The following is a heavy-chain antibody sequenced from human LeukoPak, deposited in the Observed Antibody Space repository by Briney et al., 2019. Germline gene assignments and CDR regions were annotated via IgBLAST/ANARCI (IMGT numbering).Heavy chain of an antibody. Sequence: GASVKVSCKASGYTFTSYYMHWVRQAPGQGLEWMGIINPSGGSTSYAQKFQGRVTMTRDTSTSTVYMELSSLRSEDTAVYYCAYDGSGQSIGDAFDIWGQGTMVTVSS. V-gene: IGHV1-46*01. CDR1: GYTFTSYY. CDR3: AYDGSGQSIGDAFDI. J-gene: IGHJ3*02. D-gene: IGHD3-22*01. CDR2: INPSGGST.